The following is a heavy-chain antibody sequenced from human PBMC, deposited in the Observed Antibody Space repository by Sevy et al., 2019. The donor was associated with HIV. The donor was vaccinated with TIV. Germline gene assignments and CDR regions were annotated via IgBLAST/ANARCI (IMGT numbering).Heavy chain of an antibody. J-gene: IGHJ3*01. CDR1: GFTFSRYW. CDR3: ARDADTVLVPTAVDAFDF. Sequence: GGSLRLSCVASGFTFSRYWMTWVRQAPGKGLEWVANIKQDESQKYYVDSVKGRFTIPRDNAKNSLYLQMNTLRAEDTAVYYCARDADTVLVPTAVDAFDFWGQGTMVTVSS. CDR2: IKQDESQK. V-gene: IGHV3-7*01. D-gene: IGHD2-2*01.